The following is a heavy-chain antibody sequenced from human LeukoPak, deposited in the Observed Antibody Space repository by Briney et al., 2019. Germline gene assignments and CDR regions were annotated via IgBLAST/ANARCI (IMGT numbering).Heavy chain of an antibody. CDR1: GFTFSTYW. Sequence: GGSLRLSCGASGFTFSTYWMHWVRQAPGKGLVWVSGINGDGSGTSNADSVKGRFTISRDNAKNTLSLQMNSLRAEDTAVYYCAREGSSTFAYWGQGTLVTVSS. CDR2: INGDGSGT. V-gene: IGHV3-74*01. D-gene: IGHD6-13*01. J-gene: IGHJ4*02. CDR3: AREGSSTFAY.